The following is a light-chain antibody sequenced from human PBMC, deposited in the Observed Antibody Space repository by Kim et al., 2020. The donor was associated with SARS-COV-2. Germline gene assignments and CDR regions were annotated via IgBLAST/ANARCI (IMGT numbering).Light chain of an antibody. J-gene: IGKJ5*01. CDR1: QSLLHSNGYDY. CDR3: MQALQTPIT. CDR2: LGS. V-gene: IGKV2-28*01. Sequence: DIVMTQSPLSLLVTPGEPASISCRSSQSLLHSNGYDYFDWYLQKPGQSPQLLIYLGSNRASGVPDRFSGSGSGTDFTLKISRVEPEDVGVYYCMQALQTPITFGQGTRLEIK.